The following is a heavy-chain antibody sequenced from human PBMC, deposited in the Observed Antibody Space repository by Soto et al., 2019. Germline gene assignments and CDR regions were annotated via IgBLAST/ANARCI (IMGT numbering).Heavy chain of an antibody. CDR2: ISGSGGST. Sequence: GGSLRLSCAASGFTFSSYAMSWVRQAPGKGLEWVSAISGSGGSTYYADSVKGRFTIPRDSPKNTLYLQMNSLRAEDTAVYYCAKGNSWSPALVLDIWGQGTMVTVSS. CDR1: GFTFSSYA. CDR3: AKGNSWSPALVLDI. D-gene: IGHD1-7*01. V-gene: IGHV3-23*01. J-gene: IGHJ3*02.